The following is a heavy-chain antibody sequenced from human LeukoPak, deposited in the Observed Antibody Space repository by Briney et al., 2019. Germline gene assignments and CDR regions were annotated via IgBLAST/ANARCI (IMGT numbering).Heavy chain of an antibody. CDR2: ISGSGGST. CDR3: AKDWGYYDSSGYDY. V-gene: IGHV3-23*01. J-gene: IGHJ4*02. Sequence: GRSLRLSCAASGFTFSSYAMSWVRQAPGKGLEWVSAISGSGGSTYYADSVKGRFTISRDNSKNTPYLQMNSLRAEDTAVYYCAKDWGYYDSSGYDYWGQGTLVTVSS. D-gene: IGHD3-22*01. CDR1: GFTFSSYA.